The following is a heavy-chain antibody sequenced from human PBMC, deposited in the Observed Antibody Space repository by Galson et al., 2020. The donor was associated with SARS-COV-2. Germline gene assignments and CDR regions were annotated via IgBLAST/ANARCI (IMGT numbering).Heavy chain of an antibody. V-gene: IGHV4-39*01. J-gene: IGHJ3*02. CDR1: GGSISSSSYY. D-gene: IGHD2-2*02. CDR3: ARHRVPAAIGDAFDI. CDR2: IYYSGST. Sequence: SETLSLTCTVSGGSISSSSYYWGWIRQPPGKGLEWIGSIYYSGSTYYNPSLKSRVTISVDTSKNQFSLKLSSVTAADTAVYYCARHRVPAAIGDAFDIGGQGTMVTVSS.